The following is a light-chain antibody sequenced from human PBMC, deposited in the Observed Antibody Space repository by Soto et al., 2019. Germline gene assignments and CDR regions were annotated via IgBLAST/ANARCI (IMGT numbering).Light chain of an antibody. CDR1: QSVRSY. J-gene: IGKJ5*01. Sequence: EIVLTQSPATLSLSPGERATLACRASQSVRSYLAWYQQKLGQAPRLLIYDASNRATGIPARFSGSGSGPDSTLNISSLEPEDFAVYYCQQRVIWPPLTFGKGTRLE. CDR2: DAS. V-gene: IGKV3-11*01. CDR3: QQRVIWPPLT.